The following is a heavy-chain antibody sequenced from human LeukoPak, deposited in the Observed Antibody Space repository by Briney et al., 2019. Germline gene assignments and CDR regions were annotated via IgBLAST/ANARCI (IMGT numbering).Heavy chain of an antibody. CDR2: IYYSGST. Sequence: SQTLSLTCTVSGGSISSGGYYWSWIRQHPGKGLEWIGYIYYSGSTYYNPSLKSRVTISVDTSKNQFSLKLSSVTAADTAVYYCAREEGGVAYFDYWGQGTLVTVSS. D-gene: IGHD3-16*01. CDR3: AREEGGVAYFDY. V-gene: IGHV4-31*03. CDR1: GGSISSGGYY. J-gene: IGHJ4*02.